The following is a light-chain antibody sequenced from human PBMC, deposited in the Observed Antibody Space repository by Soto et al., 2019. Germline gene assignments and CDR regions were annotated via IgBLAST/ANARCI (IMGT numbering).Light chain of an antibody. CDR3: AAWDDSLSGVV. CDR2: RNS. J-gene: IGLJ2*01. Sequence: QSVLTQPPSASGTPGQRVTISCSGSSSNFGSNYVYWYQQLPGTVPQLLIYRNSERPSGVPDRFSGSKSGTSASLAISGLRSEDEADYYCAAWDDSLSGVVFGGGTKVTVL. CDR1: SSNFGSNY. V-gene: IGLV1-47*01.